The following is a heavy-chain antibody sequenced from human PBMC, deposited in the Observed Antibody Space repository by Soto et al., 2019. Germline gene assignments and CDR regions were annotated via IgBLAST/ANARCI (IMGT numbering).Heavy chain of an antibody. Sequence: PSATLSLTCTVSGVSISSYYWSWIRQPPGKGLEWIGYMYYSGSTNYNPSLKSRVTISVDTSKNQFSLNLSSVTAADTAVYYCVRARGRIAVAGTRFGELDYWGQGTLVTVSS. J-gene: IGHJ4*02. D-gene: IGHD6-13*01. CDR1: GVSISSYY. CDR2: MYYSGST. V-gene: IGHV4-59*01. CDR3: VRARGRIAVAGTRFGELDY.